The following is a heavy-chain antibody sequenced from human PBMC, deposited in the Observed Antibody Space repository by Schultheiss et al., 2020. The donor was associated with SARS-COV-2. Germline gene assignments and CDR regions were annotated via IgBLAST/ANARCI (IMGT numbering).Heavy chain of an antibody. J-gene: IGHJ6*02. CDR1: GGSISSYY. D-gene: IGHD1-26*01. V-gene: IGHV4-59*01. CDR2: IYYSGST. CDR3: ARVGGSSYYYYYGMDV. Sequence: SETLSLTCTVSGGSISSYYWSWIRQPPGKGLEWIGYIYYSGSTYYNPSLKSRVTISVDTSKNQFSLKLSSVTAADTAVYYCARVGGSSYYYYYGMDVWGQGTTVNVSS.